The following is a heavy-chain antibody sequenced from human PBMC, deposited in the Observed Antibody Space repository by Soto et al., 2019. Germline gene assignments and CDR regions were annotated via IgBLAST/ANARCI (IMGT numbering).Heavy chain of an antibody. CDR2: IYHSGST. J-gene: IGHJ5*02. CDR1: GGSISSGGYS. CDR3: ARNVVPAAKSWLDP. D-gene: IGHD2-2*01. V-gene: IGHV4-30-2*01. Sequence: SETLSLTCAVSGGSISSGGYSWSWIRQPPGKCLEWIGYIYHSGSTYYNPSLKSRVTISLDRSKNQFSLTLSSVTAADTAVYYWARNVVPAAKSWLDPWGQGIL.